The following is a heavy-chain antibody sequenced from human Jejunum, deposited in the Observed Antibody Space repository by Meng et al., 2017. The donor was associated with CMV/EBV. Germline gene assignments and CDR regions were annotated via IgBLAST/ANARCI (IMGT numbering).Heavy chain of an antibody. CDR1: FSSYA. J-gene: IGHJ6*02. CDR3: AKDRLARITYYYYYGMDV. CDR2: IRYEGRNK. Sequence: FSSYAMHWVRQAPGKGLEWVALIRYEGRNKYYADSVKDRFSISRDNSKNTVYLQMNSLRAEDTAVYYCAKDRLARITYYYYYGMDVWGQGTTVTVSS. V-gene: IGHV3-30*02. D-gene: IGHD5-12*01.